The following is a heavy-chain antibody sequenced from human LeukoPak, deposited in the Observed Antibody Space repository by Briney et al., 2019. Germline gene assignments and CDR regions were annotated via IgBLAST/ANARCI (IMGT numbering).Heavy chain of an antibody. CDR1: GGSISSGDYY. Sequence: PSETLSLTCTVSGGSISSGDYYWSWIRQPPGKGLEWIGYIYYSGSTYYNPSPKSRVTISVDTSKNQFSLKLSSVTAADTAVYYCARAGSYYDFWSGRGAFDIWGQGTMVTVSS. V-gene: IGHV4-30-4*08. CDR3: ARAGSYYDFWSGRGAFDI. J-gene: IGHJ3*02. CDR2: IYYSGST. D-gene: IGHD3-3*01.